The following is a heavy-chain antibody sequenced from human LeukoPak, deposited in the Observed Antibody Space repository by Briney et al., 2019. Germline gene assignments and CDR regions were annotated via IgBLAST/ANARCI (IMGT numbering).Heavy chain of an antibody. CDR2: ISSSSSTI. Sequence: QPWGTLRLSCAASGFTFSGYSMNWVRQAPGKVLEWVSYISSSSSTILYADSVKGRFTISRDNAKNSLYLQMNSLRAEDTAVYYCAREGYVIAFDIWGQGTMVTVSS. CDR1: GFTFSGYS. D-gene: IGHD5-12*01. CDR3: AREGYVIAFDI. J-gene: IGHJ3*02. V-gene: IGHV3-48*01.